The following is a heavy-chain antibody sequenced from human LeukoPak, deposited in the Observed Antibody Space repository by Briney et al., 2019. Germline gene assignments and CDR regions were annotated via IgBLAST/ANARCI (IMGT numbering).Heavy chain of an antibody. V-gene: IGHV3-21*04. CDR2: ISDNSNYI. D-gene: IGHD3-3*01. CDR3: AKMSDYDVWSAMGDY. J-gene: IGHJ4*02. CDR1: GFTFNTYS. Sequence: GGSLRLSCAASGFTFNTYSMNWVRQAPGKGLEWVSSISDNSNYIYYSDSVEGRFTISRDNAKNTLYLQMNSLRAEDTAVYYCAKMSDYDVWSAMGDYWGQGTLVTVSS.